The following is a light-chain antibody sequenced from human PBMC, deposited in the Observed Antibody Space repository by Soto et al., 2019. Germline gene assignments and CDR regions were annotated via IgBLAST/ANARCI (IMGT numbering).Light chain of an antibody. CDR3: QSYDRSLSGYV. CDR1: RSNIPSDYG. V-gene: IGLV1-40*01. J-gene: IGLJ1*01. Sequence: QSVLTQPPSVSGAPGQRVTISCTATRSNIPSDYGVHWYRQVPGTAPKLLIFGNSNRPSGVPDRFSGSNSGTSASLAITGLQTEDEADYYCQSYDRSLSGYVFGTGTKVTVL. CDR2: GNS.